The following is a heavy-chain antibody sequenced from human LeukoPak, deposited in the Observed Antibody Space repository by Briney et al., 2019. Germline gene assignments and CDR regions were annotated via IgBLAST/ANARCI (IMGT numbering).Heavy chain of an antibody. CDR2: INHSGST. V-gene: IGHV4-34*01. CDR3: AQSTASYRAHGY. D-gene: IGHD2/OR15-2a*01. CDR1: GGSFSGYY. J-gene: IGHJ4*02. Sequence: SETLSLTCAVYGGSFSGYYWSWIRQPPGKGLEWIGEINHSGSTNYNPSLKGRVTISVDTSKNQFSLNLNSVTAADTAVYYCAQSTASYRAHGYWGQGILVTVSS.